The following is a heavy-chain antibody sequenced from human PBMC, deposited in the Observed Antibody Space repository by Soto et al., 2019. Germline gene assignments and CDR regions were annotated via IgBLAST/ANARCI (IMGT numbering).Heavy chain of an antibody. CDR3: AATRGYSPPFDS. CDR2: IDPSGDNT. J-gene: IGHJ4*02. Sequence: QVQLVQSGAEVKKPGASAKVSCKASEYSFTSYYMRWVGRAPGQGLEWMGMIDPSGDNTGYPQKFQGRVTMTSDTSTSSVYMELSSLRSEDTAMYYCAATRGYSPPFDSWGQGTRVTVS. V-gene: IGHV1-46*01. D-gene: IGHD3-22*01. CDR1: EYSFTSYY.